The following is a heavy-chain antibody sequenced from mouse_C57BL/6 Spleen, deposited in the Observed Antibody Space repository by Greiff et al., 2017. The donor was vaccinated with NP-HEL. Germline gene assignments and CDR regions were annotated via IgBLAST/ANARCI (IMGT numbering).Heavy chain of an antibody. CDR1: GYSITSGYY. CDR2: ISYDGSN. Sequence: VQLKESGPGLVKPSQSLSLTCSVTGYSITSGYYWNWIRQFPGNKLEWMGYISYDGSNNYNPSLKNRISITRDTSKNQFFLKLNSVTTEDTATYYCARGGLVLLEYAMDYWGQGTSVTVSS. V-gene: IGHV3-6*01. J-gene: IGHJ4*01. CDR3: ARGGLVLLEYAMDY. D-gene: IGHD2-4*01.